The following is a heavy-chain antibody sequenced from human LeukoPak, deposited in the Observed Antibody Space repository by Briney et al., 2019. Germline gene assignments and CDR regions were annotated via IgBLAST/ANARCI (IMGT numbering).Heavy chain of an antibody. Sequence: ASVKVSCKASGYTFTRYGISWVRQAPGQGLEWMGWISALDGHTSYVQKLQGRVTMTTDTSTSTAYMELRRLRSDDTAVYYCARDRDFGGNSLTYWGQGTLVTVSS. D-gene: IGHD4-23*01. CDR2: ISALDGHT. J-gene: IGHJ4*02. V-gene: IGHV1-18*01. CDR1: GYTFTRYG. CDR3: ARDRDFGGNSLTY.